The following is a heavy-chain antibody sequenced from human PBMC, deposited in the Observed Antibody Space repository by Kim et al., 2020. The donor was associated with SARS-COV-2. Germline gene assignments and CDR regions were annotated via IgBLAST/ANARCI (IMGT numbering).Heavy chain of an antibody. CDR3: ATEMPTALRYFDWLSGYFQH. Sequence: GGSLRLSCAASGFTFSSYWMSWVRQAPGKGLEWVANIKQDGSEKYYVDSVKGRFTISRDNAKNSLYLQMNSLRAEDTAVYYCATEMPTALRYFDWLSGYFQHWGQGTLVTVSS. D-gene: IGHD3-9*01. V-gene: IGHV3-7*03. CDR1: GFTFSSYW. J-gene: IGHJ1*01. CDR2: IKQDGSEK.